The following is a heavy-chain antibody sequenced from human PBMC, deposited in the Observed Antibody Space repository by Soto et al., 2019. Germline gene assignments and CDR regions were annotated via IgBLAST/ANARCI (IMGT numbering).Heavy chain of an antibody. CDR3: ARASIAARPLPWFDP. CDR1: GGSISSYY. CDR2: INYSGST. Sequence: PSETLSLTCTVSGGSISSYYWSWIRQPPGKGLEWIGYINYSGSTNYNPSLKSRVTISVDTSRNQFSLNLSSVTAADTAVYYCARASIAARPLPWFDPWGQGTLVTVSS. V-gene: IGHV4-59*01. D-gene: IGHD6-6*01. J-gene: IGHJ5*02.